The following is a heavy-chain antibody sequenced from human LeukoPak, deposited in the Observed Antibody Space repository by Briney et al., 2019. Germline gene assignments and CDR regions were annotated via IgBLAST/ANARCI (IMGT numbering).Heavy chain of an antibody. CDR2: ISGSGGST. D-gene: IGHD4-17*01. CDR3: ANLDYGDYSSDY. J-gene: IGHJ4*02. Sequence: GGSLRLSCAASGFTFSSYAISWVRQAPGKGLEWVPAISGSGGSTYYADSVKGRFTISRDNSKNTLYLQMNSLRAEDTAVYYCANLDYGDYSSDYWGQGTLVTVSS. CDR1: GFTFSSYA. V-gene: IGHV3-23*01.